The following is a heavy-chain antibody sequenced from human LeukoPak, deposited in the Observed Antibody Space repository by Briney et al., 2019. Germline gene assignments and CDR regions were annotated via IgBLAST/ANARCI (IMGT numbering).Heavy chain of an antibody. D-gene: IGHD6-19*01. V-gene: IGHV3-23*01. CDR2: ISGSGGST. J-gene: IGHJ3*02. CDR1: GFTFSNYD. Sequence: GGSLRLSCAASGFTFSNYDMSWVRQAPGKGLEWVSYISGSGGSTYYADSVKGRFTISRDNAKNTLYLQMNSLNAQNTAVYSFSKGTAPIAVAGLGMAFDIWGQGTMVTVSS. CDR3: SKGTAPIAVAGLGMAFDI.